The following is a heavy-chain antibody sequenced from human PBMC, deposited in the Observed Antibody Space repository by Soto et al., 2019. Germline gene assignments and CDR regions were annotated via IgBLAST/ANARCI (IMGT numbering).Heavy chain of an antibody. CDR2: INAGNSDT. J-gene: IGHJ4*02. V-gene: IGHV1-3*01. D-gene: IGHD3-22*01. CDR3: ARDLGMVVVPPGE. Sequence: ASVKVSCKASGYTFTSYAIHWVRQAPGQRLEWMGWINAGNSDTTYSQKFQGRVTITSDTYASTAYMELTSLRSEDTAVYYCARDLGMVVVPPGEWGQGTRDTGSS. CDR1: GYTFTSYA.